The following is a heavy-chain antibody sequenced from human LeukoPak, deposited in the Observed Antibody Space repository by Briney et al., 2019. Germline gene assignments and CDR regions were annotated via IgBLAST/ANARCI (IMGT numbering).Heavy chain of an antibody. CDR2: IYYSGST. D-gene: IGHD2-15*01. CDR1: GGSISSYY. J-gene: IGHJ4*02. V-gene: IGHV4-59*01. Sequence: SETLSLTCTVSGGSISSYYWSWIRQPPGKGLEWIGYIYYSGSTNYNPSLKSRVTISVDTSKNQFPLKLSSVTAADTAVYYCARRACSGGSCPFDYRGQGTLVTVSS. CDR3: ARRACSGGSCPFDY.